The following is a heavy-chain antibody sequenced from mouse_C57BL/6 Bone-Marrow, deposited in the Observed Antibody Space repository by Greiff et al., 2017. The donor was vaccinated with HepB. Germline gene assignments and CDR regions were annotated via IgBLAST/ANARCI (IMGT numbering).Heavy chain of an antibody. CDR1: GYTFTDYY. CDR3: ASVGYYYGSSYVGYFDV. D-gene: IGHD1-1*01. Sequence: EVQLQQSGPVLVKPGASVKMSCKASGYTFTDYYMNWVKQSHGKSLEWIGVINPYNGGTSYNQKFKGKATLTVDKSSSTAYMELNSLTSEDSAVYYCASVGYYYGSSYVGYFDVWGTGTTVTVSS. CDR2: INPYNGGT. J-gene: IGHJ1*03. V-gene: IGHV1-19*01.